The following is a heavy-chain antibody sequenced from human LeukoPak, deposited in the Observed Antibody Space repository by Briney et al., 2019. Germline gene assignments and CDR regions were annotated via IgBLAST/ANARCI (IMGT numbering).Heavy chain of an antibody. CDR3: ARENFQY. CDR1: GFTFSSYW. J-gene: IGHJ4*02. V-gene: IGHV3-7*04. CDR2: IKPDGSDQ. Sequence: PGGTLRLSCAASGFTFSSYWMNWVRQAPGKGLEGLANIKPDGSDQYYVDSVKGRFTISRDNAKNSLYLQMNSLRVEDTAVYYCARENFQYWAQGTLVTVSS.